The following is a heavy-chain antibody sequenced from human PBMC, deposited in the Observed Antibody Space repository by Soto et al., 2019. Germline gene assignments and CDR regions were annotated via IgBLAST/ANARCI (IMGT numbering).Heavy chain of an antibody. Sequence: PSQTLSLTCAISGDSVSSNSGAWNWTRQSPSRGLEWLGRTYYRSKWYNDYAVSVKSRITINPDTSKNQFSLQLDSVTPEDTAVYYCARVDQNNPPVWGQGNLVTVSS. J-gene: IGHJ4*02. CDR3: ARVDQNNPPV. V-gene: IGHV6-1*01. D-gene: IGHD1-1*01. CDR1: GDSVSSNSGA. CDR2: TYYRSKWYN.